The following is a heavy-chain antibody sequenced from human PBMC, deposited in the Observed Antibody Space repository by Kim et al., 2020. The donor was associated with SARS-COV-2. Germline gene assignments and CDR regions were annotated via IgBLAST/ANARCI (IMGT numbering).Heavy chain of an antibody. J-gene: IGHJ5*02. V-gene: IGHV4-34*08. CDR2: IIHNGTT. D-gene: IGHD2-21*01. Sequence: SETLSLTCAVYEVTFSDYFRTCIRQTPGKGLECIGEIIHNGTTNNNPSLQSRVIILADKSKNQFSLKLSSVTAADTAVYYCSRRGRKRRGDRFFCFGPWG. CDR3: SRRGRKRRGDRFFCFGP. CDR1: EVTFSDYF.